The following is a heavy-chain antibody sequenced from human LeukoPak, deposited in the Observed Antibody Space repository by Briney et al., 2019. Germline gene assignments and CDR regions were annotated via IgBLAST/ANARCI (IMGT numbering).Heavy chain of an antibody. J-gene: IGHJ5*02. D-gene: IGHD2-2*01. Sequence: ASVKVSCKASGYTFTGYYMHWVRQAPGQGLEWMGWINPNSGDTNYAQKFQGRVTMTRDTSISTAYMELSRLRSDDTAMYYCARVYCSSTSRYGGVNWFDPWGQGTLVTVSS. CDR2: INPNSGDT. CDR3: ARVYCSSTSRYGGVNWFDP. V-gene: IGHV1-2*02. CDR1: GYTFTGYY.